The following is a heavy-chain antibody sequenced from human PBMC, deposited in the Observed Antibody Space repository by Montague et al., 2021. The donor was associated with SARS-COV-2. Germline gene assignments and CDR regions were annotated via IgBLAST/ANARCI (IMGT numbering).Heavy chain of an antibody. J-gene: IGHJ6*02. D-gene: IGHD6-19*01. CDR2: IKSKTDSGTT. Sequence: SLRLSCAASGFTFSNAWVSWVRQAPGKGLEWVGRIKSKTDSGTTDYAAPVKGRFTISRDDSKNTLYLQMNSLKTEDTAVYYCTTAIAVAGTGRYYYYYGMDVWGQGTTVTVS. V-gene: IGHV3-15*01. CDR3: TTAIAVAGTGRYYYYYGMDV. CDR1: GFTFSNAW.